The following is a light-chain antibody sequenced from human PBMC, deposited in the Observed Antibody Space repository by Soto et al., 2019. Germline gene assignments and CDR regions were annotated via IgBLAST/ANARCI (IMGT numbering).Light chain of an antibody. Sequence: DIQMTQSPSTLSASVGDTVTITCRASQSVSNWLAWYQQKPGKAPNLLIYDVSSFQSGVPSKFSGRGSGTRFTLTINSLQPDDFATYYCQQYSDSPWTFGQGTKVEIK. V-gene: IGKV1-5*01. CDR2: DVS. CDR3: QQYSDSPWT. J-gene: IGKJ1*01. CDR1: QSVSNW.